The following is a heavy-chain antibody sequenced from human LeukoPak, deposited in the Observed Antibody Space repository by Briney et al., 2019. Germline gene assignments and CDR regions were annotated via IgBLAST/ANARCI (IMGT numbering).Heavy chain of an antibody. D-gene: IGHD4-17*01. J-gene: IGHJ4*02. Sequence: QSGGSLRLSCAASGFTFSSYAMHWVRQAPGKGLEWVAVISYDGSNKYHADSVKGRFTISRDNSKNTLYLQMNSLRAEDTAVYYCARSLIDMTTVTPFDYWGQGTLVTVSS. CDR1: GFTFSSYA. CDR3: ARSLIDMTTVTPFDY. CDR2: ISYDGSNK. V-gene: IGHV3-30*04.